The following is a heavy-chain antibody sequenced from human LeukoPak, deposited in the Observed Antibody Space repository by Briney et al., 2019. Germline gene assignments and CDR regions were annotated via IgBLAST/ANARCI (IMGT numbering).Heavy chain of an antibody. CDR2: IRANGEST. Sequence: AGGSLRLSCAASGFNFNIYDMIWVRQAPGKGLEWVSGIRANGESTYYADSVKGRFTMSRDNSKNSLYLQMNSLRAEDTALYHCARVPGSGTYYNRFDPWGQGTLVTVSS. V-gene: IGHV3-23*01. D-gene: IGHD3-10*01. CDR3: ARVPGSGTYYNRFDP. J-gene: IGHJ5*02. CDR1: GFNFNIYD.